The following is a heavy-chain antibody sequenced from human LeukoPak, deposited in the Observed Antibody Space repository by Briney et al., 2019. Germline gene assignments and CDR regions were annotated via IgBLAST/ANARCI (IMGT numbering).Heavy chain of an antibody. D-gene: IGHD3-22*01. V-gene: IGHV4-39*07. CDR3: ARVRYYDSSGYSPFDY. J-gene: IGHJ4*02. CDR2: IYYSGST. CDR1: GGSISSSSYY. Sequence: SETLSLTCTVSGGSISSSSYYWGWIRQPPGKGLEWIGSIYYSGSTYYSPSLKSRVTISVDTSKNQFSLKLSSVTAADTAVYYCARVRYYDSSGYSPFDYWGQGTLVTVSS.